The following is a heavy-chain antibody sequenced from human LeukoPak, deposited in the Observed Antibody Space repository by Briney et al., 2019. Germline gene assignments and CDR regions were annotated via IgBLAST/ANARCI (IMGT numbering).Heavy chain of an antibody. CDR3: VKENGLGPNYFDY. J-gene: IGHJ4*02. D-gene: IGHD2-8*01. V-gene: IGHV3-23*01. CDR2: ISGSGGNT. Sequence: GGSLRLSCAASGFTFSSYSMNWVRQAPGKGLEWVSGISGSGGNTYYANSVKGRFTISRDKSRNTVYLQMNSLRVEDTAVYYCVKENGLGPNYFDYWGQGTLVTVSS. CDR1: GFTFSSYS.